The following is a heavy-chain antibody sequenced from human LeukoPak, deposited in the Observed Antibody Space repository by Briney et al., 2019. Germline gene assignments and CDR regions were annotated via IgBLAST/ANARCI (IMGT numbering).Heavy chain of an antibody. D-gene: IGHD6-19*01. CDR1: GFIVSSKY. J-gene: IGHJ4*02. CDR3: ARVGAVAAADC. Sequence: PGGSLGLFCGSSGFIVSSKYMRWVRQARGKGLEWVSVLFSGDSTYHTDSGKGTFTISRDNSKNTVYLQMNSLGAEDTAVYYCARVGAVAAADCWDQGTLVTVSS. V-gene: IGHV3-66*01. CDR2: LFSGDST.